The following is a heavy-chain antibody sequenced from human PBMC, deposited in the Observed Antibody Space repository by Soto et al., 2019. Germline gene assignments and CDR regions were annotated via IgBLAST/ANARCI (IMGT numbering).Heavy chain of an antibody. CDR2: IYNSGST. J-gene: IGHJ4*02. D-gene: IGHD2-21*01. CDR1: GASISSYY. V-gene: IGHV4-59*01. CDR3: ARDLAYDQRNRWSFDY. Sequence: NPSETLSLTCTVSGASISSYYWRWIRQPPGKGLEWMGYIYNSGSTNYNPSLKSRVAISLDTSKNQFSLKLNSVTAADTAVYYCARDLAYDQRNRWSFDYCGQTTLVTGS.